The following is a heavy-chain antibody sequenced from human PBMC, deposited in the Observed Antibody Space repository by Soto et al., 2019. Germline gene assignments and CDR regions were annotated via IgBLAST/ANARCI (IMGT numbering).Heavy chain of an antibody. CDR2: LSNSGDST. D-gene: IGHD1-26*01. V-gene: IGHV3-23*01. CDR3: AKDKYSGRPSVIDY. J-gene: IGHJ4*02. Sequence: HPGGSLRLSCAASGFTFSAFAMSWVRQAPGKGLEWVSSLSNSGDSTYYADSVKGRFSISRDNSKNTLLLQMNTLRADDTALYYCAKDKYSGRPSVIDYRGQGILVTVSS. CDR1: GFTFSAFA.